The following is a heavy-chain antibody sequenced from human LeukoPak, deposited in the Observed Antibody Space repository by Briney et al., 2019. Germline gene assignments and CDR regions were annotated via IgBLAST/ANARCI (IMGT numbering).Heavy chain of an antibody. V-gene: IGHV3-23*01. CDR2: IIGSGGST. J-gene: IGHJ4*02. D-gene: IGHD3-9*01. CDR1: GFTFSSYA. Sequence: GGSLRLSCAASGFTFSSYAMSWVRQAPGKGLEWVSAIIGSGGSTYYAHSVKGRFTISRDKSKNTLCLQMNSVRDEDTAVYYCATTGGRYFDWLANDYWGQGTLVTVSS. CDR3: ATTGGRYFDWLANDY.